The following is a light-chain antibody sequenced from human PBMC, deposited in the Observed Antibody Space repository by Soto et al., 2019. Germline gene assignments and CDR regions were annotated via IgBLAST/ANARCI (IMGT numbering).Light chain of an antibody. CDR1: SSDIGGYNY. CDR2: EVS. V-gene: IGLV2-14*01. Sequence: ALTQPASVSGSPGQSITISCTGTSSDIGGYNYVSWYQQHPGKAPKLMIYEVSNRPSGVSNRFSGSKSGNTASLTISGLQAEDEADYYCSSYTSNTTLVFGGGTKLTVL. J-gene: IGLJ2*01. CDR3: SSYTSNTTLV.